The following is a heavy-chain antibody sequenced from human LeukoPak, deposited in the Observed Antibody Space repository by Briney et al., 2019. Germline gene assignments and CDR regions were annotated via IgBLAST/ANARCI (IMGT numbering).Heavy chain of an antibody. CDR2: ISYDGSNK. D-gene: IGHD4-17*01. Sequence: GGSLRLSCAASGFTFSSYGMHWVRQAPGKGLEWVTVISYDGSNKYYADSVKGRFTISRDNSKNTLYLQMNSLRAEDTAVYYCAKESGDYENYYYYMDVWGKGTTVTVSS. J-gene: IGHJ6*03. V-gene: IGHV3-30*18. CDR1: GFTFSSYG. CDR3: AKESGDYENYYYYMDV.